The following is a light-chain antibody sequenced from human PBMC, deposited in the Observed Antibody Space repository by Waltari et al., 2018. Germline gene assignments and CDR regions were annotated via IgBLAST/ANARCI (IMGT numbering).Light chain of an antibody. V-gene: IGLV2-14*03. CDR1: SSDVGGYNY. Sequence: QSALTQPASVSGSPGQSITIPCTGTSSDVGGYNYVSWYQQHPGKAPKPMIYDVSKRPSVVSTRFSGSKSGNTASLTISGLQAEDEADYYCSSYTSSSTLWVFGGGTKLTVL. CDR3: SSYTSSSTLWV. CDR2: DVS. J-gene: IGLJ3*02.